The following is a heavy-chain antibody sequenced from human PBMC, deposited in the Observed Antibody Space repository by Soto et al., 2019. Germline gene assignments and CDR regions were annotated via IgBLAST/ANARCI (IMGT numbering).Heavy chain of an antibody. V-gene: IGHV3-23*01. D-gene: IGHD3-10*01. Sequence: EMQLLESGGGLVQPGGSLRLSCAVSGLTFSYFAMSWVRQAPGKGLEWVSAISGSGGITYYADSVKGRFTISRDNSKNTLFLQMNSLRAEDTAVYYCALLGRSGSGRPYYYGMDVWGQGTTVTVSS. CDR2: ISGSGGIT. CDR3: ALLGRSGSGRPYYYGMDV. CDR1: GLTFSYFA. J-gene: IGHJ6*02.